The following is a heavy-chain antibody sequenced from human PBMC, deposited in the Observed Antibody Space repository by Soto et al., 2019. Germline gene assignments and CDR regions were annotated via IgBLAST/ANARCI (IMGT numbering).Heavy chain of an antibody. D-gene: IGHD6-19*01. J-gene: IGHJ6*02. Sequence: ASVKVSCKASGYTFTSYAMNWVRQAPGQGLEWMGWINTNSGGTNYAQKFQGWVTMTRDTSISTAYMELSRLRSDDTAVYYCARSESGWYYYYYYGMDVWGQGTTVTVSS. V-gene: IGHV1-2*04. CDR3: ARSESGWYYYYYYGMDV. CDR2: INTNSGGT. CDR1: GYTFTSYA.